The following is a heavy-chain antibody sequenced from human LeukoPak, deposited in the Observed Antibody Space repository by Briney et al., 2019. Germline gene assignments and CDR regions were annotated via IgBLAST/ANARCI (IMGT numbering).Heavy chain of an antibody. V-gene: IGHV3-23*01. CDR3: AKPKFAVAGSNFFDY. CDR2: ISGYDGAA. J-gene: IGHJ4*02. Sequence: GGSLRLSCAASGFTVSSNYMSWVRQAPGKGLEWVSTISGYDGAAYYADSVKGRVTVSRDNSKNTLILQVNLLRAEDTAVYYCAKPKFAVAGSNFFDYWGQGTLVTVSS. D-gene: IGHD6-19*01. CDR1: GFTVSSNY.